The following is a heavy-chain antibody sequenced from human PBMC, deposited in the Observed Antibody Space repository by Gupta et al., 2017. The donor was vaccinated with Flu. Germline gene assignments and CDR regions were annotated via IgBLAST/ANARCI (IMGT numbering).Heavy chain of an antibody. Sequence: VQLVESGGGLVKPGGSLRFSCAASGFTFSADYMSRSRLGPGKGLEWVAYVSGDSSYINYADSVKRRFAIFRDNAKNSLYLQINGLRDEDTAVYYGAGDGIAEASMWWGVGALGTVS. J-gene: IGHJ1*01. D-gene: IGHD6-19*01. CDR1: GFTFSADY. CDR2: VSGDSSYI. V-gene: IGHV3-11*05. CDR3: AGDGIAEASMW.